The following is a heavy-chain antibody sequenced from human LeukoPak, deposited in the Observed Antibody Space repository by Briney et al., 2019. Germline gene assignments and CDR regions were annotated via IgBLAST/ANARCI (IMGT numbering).Heavy chain of an antibody. V-gene: IGHV3-21*01. J-gene: IGHJ4*02. CDR1: GLIFSRYS. CDR2: ISSRRRYI. Sequence: GSLRPSCAVSGLIFSRYSMNWVSQAPGKGLEWVSSISSRRRYIYYADSVKGRFTISRDNSKNSLYLEMNSLRAEDTAVYYCARDRQNYSYGSSFDYWGQGTRVTVSS. CDR3: ARDRQNYSYGSSFDY. D-gene: IGHD5-18*01.